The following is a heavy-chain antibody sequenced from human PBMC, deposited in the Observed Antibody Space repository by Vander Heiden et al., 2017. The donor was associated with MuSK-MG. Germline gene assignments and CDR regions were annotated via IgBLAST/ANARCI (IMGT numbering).Heavy chain of an antibody. CDR1: GFTFSSYS. CDR3: ARAQWSSGYSDYYYYMDV. Sequence: EVQLVESGGGLVQPGGSLRLSCAASGFTFSSYSMNWVRQAPGKGLEWVSYISSSSSTIYYADSVKGRFTISRDNAKNSLYLQMNSLRAEDTAVYYCARAQWSSGYSDYYYYMDVWGQGTTVTVSS. V-gene: IGHV3-48*01. D-gene: IGHD3-22*01. CDR2: ISSSSSTI. J-gene: IGHJ6*03.